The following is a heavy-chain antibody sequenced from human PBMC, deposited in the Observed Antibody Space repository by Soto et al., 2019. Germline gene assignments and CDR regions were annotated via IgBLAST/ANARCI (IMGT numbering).Heavy chain of an antibody. D-gene: IGHD2-15*01. J-gene: IGHJ6*02. CDR2: ISYDGSNK. V-gene: IGHV3-30-3*01. CDR3: ARGDREDIAVVIGARPGDYGVDV. Sequence: QVQLVESGGGVVQPGRSLRLSCAASGFTFRIYAMHWVRQAPGKGLECVAVISYDGSNKFYRDSVKGPFTISRDKSKNTLYLKINSQRNEDTAVYYCARGDREDIAVVIGARPGDYGVDVWGQGTTVTVSS. CDR1: GFTFRIYA.